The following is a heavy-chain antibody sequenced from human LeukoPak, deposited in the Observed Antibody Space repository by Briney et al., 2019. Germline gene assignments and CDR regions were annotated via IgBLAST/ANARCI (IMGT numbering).Heavy chain of an antibody. D-gene: IGHD3-22*01. Sequence: GESLQISCKGSGYSFTSYWIGWVRQMPGKGLEWMGIIYPGDSDTRYSPSFQGQVTISADKSISTAYLQWSSLEASDTAMYYCASHNYYDSNHPFDYWGQGTLVTVSS. CDR3: ASHNYYDSNHPFDY. V-gene: IGHV5-51*01. CDR1: GYSFTSYW. CDR2: IYPGDSDT. J-gene: IGHJ4*02.